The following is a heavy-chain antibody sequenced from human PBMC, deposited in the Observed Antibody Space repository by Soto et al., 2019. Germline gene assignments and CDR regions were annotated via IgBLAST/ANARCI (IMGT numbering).Heavy chain of an antibody. J-gene: IGHJ6*02. CDR1: GASVSSGSYY. CDR3: ARVTHHYNYAMDV. V-gene: IGHV4-61*01. CDR2: VYNSGRI. Sequence: SETLSLTCTVSGASVSSGSYYWSWIRQPPGKGLEWIGRVYNSGRINYNPSLKNRVTMSVDMSKNQFSLKLRSVTAADTAVYYCARVTHHYNYAMDVWGQGTTVTVSS.